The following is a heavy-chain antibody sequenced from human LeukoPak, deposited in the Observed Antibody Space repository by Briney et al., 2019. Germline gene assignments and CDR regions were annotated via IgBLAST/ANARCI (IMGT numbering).Heavy chain of an antibody. J-gene: IGHJ4*02. V-gene: IGHV3-30*12. D-gene: IGHD3-22*01. CDR3: ARDLTHRRNYDNSGYQIVPAF. CDR2: VENDGTTK. CDR1: GFTFRSLG. Sequence: PGGSLRLSCPASGFTFRSLGMHWVRQAPGKGLEWVAFVENDGTTKYYADSVKGRFSISRDNSKNTLFLQMNSLRAEDTAVYYCARDLTHRRNYDNSGYQIVPAFWGQGTLVTVSS.